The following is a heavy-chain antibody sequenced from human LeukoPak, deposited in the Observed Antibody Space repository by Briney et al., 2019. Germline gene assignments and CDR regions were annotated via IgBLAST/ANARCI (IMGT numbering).Heavy chain of an antibody. CDR2: INQDDSQI. J-gene: IGHJ5*02. D-gene: IGHD5-18*01. CDR3: ARVEYIYGYGS. V-gene: IGHV3-7*01. Sequence: GGSLRLSCAASGFTFNKYWLTWVRQAPGKGLEWVANINQDDSQIYYLESVEGRFTITRDNAKNSLHLQMNSLRAEDAAVYYCARVEYIYGYGSWGQGTLVTVSS. CDR1: GFTFNKYW.